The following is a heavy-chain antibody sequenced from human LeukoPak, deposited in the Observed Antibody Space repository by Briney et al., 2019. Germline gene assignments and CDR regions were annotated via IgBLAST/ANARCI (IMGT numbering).Heavy chain of an antibody. J-gene: IGHJ4*02. Sequence: TSSETLSLTCAVPGYSISSGYYWGWIRQPPGKGLEWIGSIYHSGSTYYNPSLKSRVTISVDTSKNQFSLKLSSVTAADTAVYYCARDKVPGDSWGQGTLVTVSS. CDR2: IYHSGST. CDR3: ARDKVPGDS. CDR1: GYSISSGYY. V-gene: IGHV4-38-2*02.